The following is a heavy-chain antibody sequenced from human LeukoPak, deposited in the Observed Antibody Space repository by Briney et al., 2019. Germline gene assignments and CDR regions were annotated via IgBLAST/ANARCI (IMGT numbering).Heavy chain of an antibody. J-gene: IGHJ4*02. V-gene: IGHV4-59*12. CDR2: IYYSGST. CDR1: GGSISSYY. Sequence: PSETLSLTCTVSGGSISSYYWSWIRQPPGKGLEWIGYIYYSGSTNYNPSLKSRVTMSVDTSKNQFSLKLSSVTAADTAVYYCARGAAVAGTRGYFDYWGQGTLVTVSS. CDR3: ARGAAVAGTRGYFDY. D-gene: IGHD6-19*01.